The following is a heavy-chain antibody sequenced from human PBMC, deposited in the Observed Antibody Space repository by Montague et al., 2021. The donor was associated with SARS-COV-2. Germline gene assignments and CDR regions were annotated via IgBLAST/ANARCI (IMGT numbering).Heavy chain of an antibody. D-gene: IGHD4-17*01. Sequence: SETLSLTCAVYGGSFSGYYWSWIRQPPGKGLEWIGEINHGGSTNXSPSLKSRVTISVDTSKNQFSLELSSVTAAGTAVYYCARALPVTTFFYSYYGMDVWGQGTTVTVSS. J-gene: IGHJ6*02. CDR2: INHGGST. CDR1: GGSFSGYY. CDR3: ARALPVTTFFYSYYGMDV. V-gene: IGHV4-34*01.